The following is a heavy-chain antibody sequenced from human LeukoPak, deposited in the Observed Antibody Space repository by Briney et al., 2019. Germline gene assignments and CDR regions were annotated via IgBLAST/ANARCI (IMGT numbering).Heavy chain of an antibody. CDR2: ISSSSGSTI. V-gene: IGHV3-48*03. Sequence: GGSLRLSCAASGFTFSSYEMKWVRQAPGKGLEWVSYISSSSGSTIYHADSVKGRFTISGDNAKNSLYLQMNSLRVEDTAVYYCVRDRYQLLHWGQGTLVTVSS. CDR1: GFTFSSYE. J-gene: IGHJ4*02. D-gene: IGHD2-2*01. CDR3: VRDRYQLLH.